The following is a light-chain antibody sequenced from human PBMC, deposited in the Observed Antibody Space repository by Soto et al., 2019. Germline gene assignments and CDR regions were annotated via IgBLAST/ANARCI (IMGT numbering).Light chain of an antibody. J-gene: IGKJ4*01. V-gene: IGKV3-20*01. CDR3: HQYDSSPLT. CDR1: QSVSSSY. Sequence: EIVLTQSPGTLSFSPGERATLSCSASQSVSSSYLAWYQQKPGQAPRLLIYGASSRATGIPDRFSGSGSGTDFTLTISRLEPEDFAVYYCHQYDSSPLTFGGGTKVEIK. CDR2: GAS.